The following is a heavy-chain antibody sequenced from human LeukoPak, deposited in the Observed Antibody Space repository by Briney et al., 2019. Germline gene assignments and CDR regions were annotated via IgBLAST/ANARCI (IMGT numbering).Heavy chain of an antibody. CDR3: ARDLSETPTYCSSTSCYVYYFDY. CDR2: ISSSSSYI. Sequence: GGSLRLSCAASGFTFSSYSMNWVRQAPGKGLEWVSSISSSSSYIYYADSVKGRFTISRDNAKNSLYLQMNSLRAEDTAVYYCARDLSETPTYCSSTSCYVYYFDYWGQGTLVTVSS. CDR1: GFTFSSYS. V-gene: IGHV3-21*01. J-gene: IGHJ4*02. D-gene: IGHD2-2*01.